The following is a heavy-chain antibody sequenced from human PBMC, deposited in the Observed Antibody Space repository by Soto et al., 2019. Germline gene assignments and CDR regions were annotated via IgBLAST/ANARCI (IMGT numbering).Heavy chain of an antibody. D-gene: IGHD6-13*01. V-gene: IGHV4-59*01. J-gene: IGHJ6*02. CDR1: SISSYY. CDR3: ARYIGAIGRYYYGMDV. Sequence: SETLSLTCTVPSISSYYWSWIRQPPGKGLEWIGQIYFTGNTNYNPSLRSRVTMSVDTSQNQFSLKLTSVTAADTAVYYCARYIGAIGRYYYGMDVWGQGTTVTVSS. CDR2: IYFTGNT.